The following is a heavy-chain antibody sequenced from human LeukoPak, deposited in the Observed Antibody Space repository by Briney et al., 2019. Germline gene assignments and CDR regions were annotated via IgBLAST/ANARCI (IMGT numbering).Heavy chain of an antibody. CDR3: ARHGEKSYAFWSGYPNNLFDP. Sequence: GASLEISCQGSGSSFTSYWIGGVRRLPGKGLEWVGIIYPGESDTRYSPSFQGQVTISAHTSISTAYLQWSSLKVSDTAMYYCARHGEKSYAFWSGYPNNLFDPWGQGTLVTVSS. J-gene: IGHJ5*02. CDR1: GSSFTSYW. CDR2: IYPGESDT. V-gene: IGHV5-51*01. D-gene: IGHD3-3*01.